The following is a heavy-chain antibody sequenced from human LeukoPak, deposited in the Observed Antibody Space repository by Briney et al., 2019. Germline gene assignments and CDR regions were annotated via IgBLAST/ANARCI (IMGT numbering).Heavy chain of an antibody. Sequence: PPGGSLRLSCAASGFTFSSYGMHWVRQAPGKGLEWVAFIRYDGSNKYYADSVKGRFTISRDNSKNTLYLQMNSLRAEDTAVYYCLIVVVPAAMIRDFDYWGQGTLVTVSS. CDR2: IRYDGSNK. J-gene: IGHJ4*02. D-gene: IGHD2-2*01. CDR3: LIVVVPAAMIRDFDY. V-gene: IGHV3-30*02. CDR1: GFTFSSYG.